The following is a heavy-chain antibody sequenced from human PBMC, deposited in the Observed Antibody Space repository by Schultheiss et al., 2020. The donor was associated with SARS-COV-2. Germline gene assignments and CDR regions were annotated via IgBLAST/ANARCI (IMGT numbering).Heavy chain of an antibody. CDR3: ARRTGAAVADSIDY. CDR2: IYYSGST. CDR1: GGSISSSSYY. V-gene: IGHV4-39*01. Sequence: SQTLSLTCTVSGGSISSSSYYWGWIRQPPGKGLEWIGYIYYSGSTYYNPSLKSRVTISVDTSKNQFSLKLSSVTSADTAVYYCARRTGAAVADSIDYWGQGTLVTVSS. J-gene: IGHJ4*02. D-gene: IGHD6-19*01.